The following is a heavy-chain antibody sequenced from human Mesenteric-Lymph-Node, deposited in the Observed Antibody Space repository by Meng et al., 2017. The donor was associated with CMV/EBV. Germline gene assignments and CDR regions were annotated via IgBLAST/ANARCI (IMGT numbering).Heavy chain of an antibody. Sequence: KISCKSSGNTCSKYLMNWVRQAPGQGLEWMGWINTNTGNPTYAQGFTGRFVFSLDTSVNTAYLQISSLKAEDTAVYYCAREGWSDPWGQGTLVTVSS. CDR2: INTNTGNP. V-gene: IGHV7-4-1*02. J-gene: IGHJ5*02. CDR3: AREGWSDP. CDR1: GNTCSKYL.